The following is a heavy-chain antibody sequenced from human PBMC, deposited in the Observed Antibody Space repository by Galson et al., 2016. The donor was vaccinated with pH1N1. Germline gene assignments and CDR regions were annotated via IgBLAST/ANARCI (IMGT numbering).Heavy chain of an antibody. Sequence: QSGAEVKKPGESLKISCRGSGYSFTSYWIAWVRQKPGKGLEWMGIVYPGDSDTRYSPSFRGLFTFSADKSIGTAYLQWSSLEASDTAIYYCARLRGGITVVREVYFDLWGQGTLATVSS. J-gene: IGHJ4*02. CDR1: GYSFTSYW. D-gene: IGHD3-10*01. CDR3: ARLRGGITVVREVYFDL. CDR2: VYPGDSDT. V-gene: IGHV5-51*03.